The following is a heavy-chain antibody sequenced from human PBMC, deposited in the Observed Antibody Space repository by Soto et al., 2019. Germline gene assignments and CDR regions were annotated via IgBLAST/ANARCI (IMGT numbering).Heavy chain of an antibody. V-gene: IGHV4-59*11. J-gene: IGHJ5*02. Sequence: SATLSLTCTVSGGSIITHYWSWIRQPPGKGLEWIGYSHYSGNTDYNPSLRSRVTMAVDTSKSQVSLNLNSVTAADTAIYYCARGASEYSYGYWFDPWGPGILVTVSS. CDR3: ARGASEYSYGYWFDP. CDR2: SHYSGNT. D-gene: IGHD5-18*01. CDR1: GGSIITHY.